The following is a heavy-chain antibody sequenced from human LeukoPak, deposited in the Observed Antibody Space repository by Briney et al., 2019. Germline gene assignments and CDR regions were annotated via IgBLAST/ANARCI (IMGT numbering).Heavy chain of an antibody. J-gene: IGHJ4*02. CDR1: GYSFTSYW. V-gene: IGHV5-51*01. Sequence: PGESLKISCEGSGYSFTSYWIGWVRQPPGKGLEWMGIIYPGGSDTRYSPSFHGQITISADKSISTAYLQWSSLKASDTAMYYCARPGSSGYFRGFDYWGQGTLVTVSS. CDR2: IYPGGSDT. D-gene: IGHD3-22*01. CDR3: ARPGSSGYFRGFDY.